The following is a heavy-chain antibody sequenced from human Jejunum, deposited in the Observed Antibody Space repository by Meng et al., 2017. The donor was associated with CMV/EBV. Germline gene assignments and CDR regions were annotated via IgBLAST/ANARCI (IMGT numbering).Heavy chain of an antibody. CDR1: GFTFNNYG. CDR3: AKDWGTYCTTTTCSYYFHY. V-gene: IGHV3-30*02. D-gene: IGHD2-2*01. J-gene: IGHJ4*02. Sequence: QVQLVESGGGVVQPGGXXGFACAAGGFTFNNYGVQWVRQAPGKGLEWVAFIRYDGTIQYYADSVKGRFIISRDNSKNTVYLQMSSLRAEDTAVYYCAKDWGTYCTTTTCSYYFHYWGQGTLVTVSS. CDR2: IRYDGTIQ.